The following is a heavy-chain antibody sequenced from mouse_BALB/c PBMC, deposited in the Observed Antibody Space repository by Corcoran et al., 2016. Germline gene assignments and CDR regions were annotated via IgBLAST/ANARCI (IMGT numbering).Heavy chain of an antibody. Sequence: EVQLQQSGAELVKPGASVKLSCTASGFNIKDTYMHWVKQRPEQGLEWIGRIDPANGNTKYDPKFQGKATITADTSSNTAYLQLSSLTSEDTAVYYWANWDWSFDVWGAGTTVTVSS. D-gene: IGHD4-1*01. J-gene: IGHJ1*01. CDR3: ANWDWSFDV. CDR2: IDPANGNT. CDR1: GFNIKDTY. V-gene: IGHV14-3*02.